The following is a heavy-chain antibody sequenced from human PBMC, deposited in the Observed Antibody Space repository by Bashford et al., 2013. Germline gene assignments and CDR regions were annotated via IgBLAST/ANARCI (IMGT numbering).Heavy chain of an antibody. D-gene: IGHD1-7*01. V-gene: IGHV3-53*01. CDR3: AKAPVRELLPDY. CDR1: GFTVNSTY. Sequence: GGPVRLSCAASGFTVNSTYMNWVRQAPGKGLERVAVILTGGTTSYADSVKGRFIISRDNSKNTVFLQMNSLRAEDTGVYYCAKAPVRELLPDYWGQGTLVTVSS. CDR2: ILTGGTT. J-gene: IGHJ4*02.